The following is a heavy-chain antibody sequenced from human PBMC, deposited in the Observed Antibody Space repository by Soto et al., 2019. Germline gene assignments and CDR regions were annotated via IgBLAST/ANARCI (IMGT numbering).Heavy chain of an antibody. D-gene: IGHD3-3*01. J-gene: IGHJ5*02. CDR3: ARMGDDFWSAYSIDP. CDR1: GFTFSSYS. CDR2: ISSSSSYI. V-gene: IGHV3-21*01. Sequence: GGSLRLSCAASGFTFSSYSMNWVRQAPGKGLEWVSSISSSSSYIYYADSMKGRFTISRDNAKNSLYLQMNSLRAEDTAVYYCARMGDDFWSAYSIDPWGQGTLVTVSS.